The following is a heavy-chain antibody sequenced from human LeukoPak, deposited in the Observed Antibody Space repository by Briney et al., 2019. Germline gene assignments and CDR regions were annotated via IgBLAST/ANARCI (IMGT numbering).Heavy chain of an antibody. CDR2: IIPIFGTA. CDR3: ARGGEVVVVADPNWFDP. D-gene: IGHD2-15*01. Sequence: SVKVSCKASGDTFSSYAISWVRQAPGQGLEWMGGIIPIFGTANYAQRFQGRVTITADKSTSTAYMELRSLRSDDTAVYYCARGGEVVVVADPNWFDPWGQGTLVTVSS. V-gene: IGHV1-69*06. J-gene: IGHJ5*02. CDR1: GDTFSSYA.